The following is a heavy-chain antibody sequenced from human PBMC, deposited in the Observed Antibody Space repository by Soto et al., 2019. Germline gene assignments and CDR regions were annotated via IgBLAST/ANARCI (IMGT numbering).Heavy chain of an antibody. V-gene: IGHV4-28*01. CDR1: GYSISSSHW. J-gene: IGHJ6*02. CDR3: ARSYRDYGMDV. Sequence: QVQLQESGPGLVKPSDTLSLTCAVSGYSISSSHWWGWIRQPPGKGLEWIGYIYYSGSTYYNPSLKSRVPLSVDTSKNQFSLTVCAVTAVDTAVYYCARSYRDYGMDVWGQGTTVTVSS. CDR2: IYYSGST. D-gene: IGHD5-18*01.